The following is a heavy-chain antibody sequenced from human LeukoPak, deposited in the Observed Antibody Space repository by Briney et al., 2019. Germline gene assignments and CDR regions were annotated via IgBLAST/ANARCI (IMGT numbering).Heavy chain of an antibody. Sequence: SETLSLTCTVSGGSISSYYWSWVRQPPGKGLEWIGYIYYSGSTNYTPSLKSRVTISVDTSKNQFSLKLSSVTAADTAVYYCARTADAFDIWGQGTMVTVSS. J-gene: IGHJ3*02. CDR1: GGSISSYY. V-gene: IGHV4-59*01. CDR3: ARTADAFDI. CDR2: IYYSGST.